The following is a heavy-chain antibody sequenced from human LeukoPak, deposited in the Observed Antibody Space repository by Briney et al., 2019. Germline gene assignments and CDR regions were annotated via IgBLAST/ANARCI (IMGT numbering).Heavy chain of an antibody. V-gene: IGHV3-23*01. D-gene: IGHD1-20*01. J-gene: IGHJ4*02. CDR2: INGGGGST. CDR1: GFTFSSYA. Sequence: GGSLRLSCAASGFTFSSYAMSWVRQAPGKGLERVSAINGGGGSTYYADSVKGRFTISRDNSKNTLYLQMNSLRAEDTAVYYCARIIGTPPKDYFDYWGQGTLVTVSS. CDR3: ARIIGTPPKDYFDY.